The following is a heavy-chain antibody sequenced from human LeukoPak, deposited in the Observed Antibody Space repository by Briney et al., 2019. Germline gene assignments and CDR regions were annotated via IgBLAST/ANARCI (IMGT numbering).Heavy chain of an antibody. CDR1: GYTFTSYA. D-gene: IGHD5-12*01. CDR2: INAGNGNT. Sequence: ASVKVSCKATGYTFTSYAMHWVRQAPGQRLEWMGWINAGNGNTKYSQKFQGRVTITRDTSASTAYMELSSLRSEDTAVYYCARVVSSYDSADYWGQGTLVTVSS. J-gene: IGHJ4*02. V-gene: IGHV1-3*01. CDR3: ARVVSSYDSADY.